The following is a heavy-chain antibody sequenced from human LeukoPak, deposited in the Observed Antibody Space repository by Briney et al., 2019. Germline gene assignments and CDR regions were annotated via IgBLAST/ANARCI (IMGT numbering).Heavy chain of an antibody. D-gene: IGHD3-10*02. CDR1: GFTFSSYW. V-gene: IGHV3-48*04. J-gene: IGHJ6*04. CDR2: ISSSGSTI. CDR3: AELGIPMIGGV. Sequence: SGGSLRLSCAASGFTFSSYWMNWVRQAPGKGLEWVSYISSSGSTIYYADSVKGRFTISRDNAKNSLYLQMNSLRAEDTAVYYCAELGIPMIGGVWGKGTTVTISS.